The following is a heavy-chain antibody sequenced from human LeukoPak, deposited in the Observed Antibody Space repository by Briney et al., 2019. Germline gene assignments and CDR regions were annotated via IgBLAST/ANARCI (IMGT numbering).Heavy chain of an antibody. CDR1: GYTFRSYE. V-gene: IGHV1-8*01. CDR2: IHPNSGKT. CDR3: ARGHYGGNRYFDI. Sequence: ALVKVSCKASGYTFRSYEINWVRQAPGQGLEWVGWIHPNSGKTGYAQKFQGRATMTRDTSTETAFMELSSLKFDDTAIFYCARGHYGGNRYFDIWGQGTLVTVSS. D-gene: IGHD4-23*01. J-gene: IGHJ4*02.